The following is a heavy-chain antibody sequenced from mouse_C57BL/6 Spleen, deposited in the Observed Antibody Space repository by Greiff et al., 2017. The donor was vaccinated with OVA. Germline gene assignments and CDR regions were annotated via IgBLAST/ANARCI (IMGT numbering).Heavy chain of an antibody. J-gene: IGHJ3*01. CDR3: ATPYDYGGFAY. CDR1: GYTFTSYW. Sequence: QVQLQQPGAELVKPGASVKVSCKASGYTFTSYWMHWVKQRPGQGLEWIGRIHPSDSDTYYNQKFKGKATLTVDKSSSTAYMQLSSLASEDSSVYYDATPYDYGGFAYWGQGTLVTVAA. V-gene: IGHV1-74*01. D-gene: IGHD2-4*01. CDR2: IHPSDSDT.